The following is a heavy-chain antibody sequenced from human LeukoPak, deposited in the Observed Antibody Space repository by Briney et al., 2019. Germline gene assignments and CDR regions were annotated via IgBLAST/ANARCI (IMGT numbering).Heavy chain of an antibody. CDR3: AKTPVGMVTLDY. D-gene: IGHD5-24*01. V-gene: IGHV1-69*06. J-gene: IGHJ4*02. CDR1: GYTFTSYG. Sequence: GASVKVSCKASGYTFTSYGISWVRQAPGQGLEWMGGIIPIFGTANYAQKFQGRVTITADKSTSTAYMELSSLRSEDTAVYYCAKTPVGMVTLDYWGQGTLVTVSS. CDR2: IIPIFGTA.